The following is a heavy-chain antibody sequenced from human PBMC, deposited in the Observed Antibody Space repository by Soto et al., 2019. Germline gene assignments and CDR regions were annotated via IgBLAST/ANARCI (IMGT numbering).Heavy chain of an antibody. CDR2: IGSSSGAI. Sequence: EVQLVESGGGLIQPGGSLRLSCAASGFTFSSYSMNWVRQAPGKGLEWVSYIGSSSGAIFYADSVKGRFTISRDNAKNPLSLQMNSLRDEDTGVYYCAREGYGGFNWFAPWGQGTLVTVSS. V-gene: IGHV3-48*02. D-gene: IGHD2-15*01. CDR1: GFTFSSYS. J-gene: IGHJ5*02. CDR3: AREGYGGFNWFAP.